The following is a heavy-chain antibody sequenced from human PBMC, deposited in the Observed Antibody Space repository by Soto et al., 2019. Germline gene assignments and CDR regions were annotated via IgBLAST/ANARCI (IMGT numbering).Heavy chain of an antibody. CDR2: TYYRSKWYY. CDR1: GDSVSSNSVA. D-gene: IGHD3-10*01. CDR3: AIGLGYASGSYSP. Sequence: QVQLQQSGPGLVKPSQTLSLTCAISGDSVSSNSVAWNWIRQSPSRGLEWLGRTYYRSKWYYDYPVSVKSRLTISPHTSKNRFSLQLNSVTPEDTAVYYCAIGLGYASGSYSPWGQGTVVTVSS. V-gene: IGHV6-1*01. J-gene: IGHJ5*02.